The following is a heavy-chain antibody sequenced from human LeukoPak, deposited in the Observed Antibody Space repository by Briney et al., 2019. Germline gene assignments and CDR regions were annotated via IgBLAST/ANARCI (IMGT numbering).Heavy chain of an antibody. CDR1: GGSISSYYW. D-gene: IGHD5-12*01. CDR2: IYWDDDK. CDR3: AHIFHGYGRD. J-gene: IGHJ4*02. Sequence: TLSLTCTVSGGSISSYYWNWIRQPPGKALEWLALIYWDDDKRYSPSLKSRLTITKDTSKNQVVLTMTNMDPVDTATYYCAHIFHGYGRDWGQGTLVTVSS. V-gene: IGHV2-5*08.